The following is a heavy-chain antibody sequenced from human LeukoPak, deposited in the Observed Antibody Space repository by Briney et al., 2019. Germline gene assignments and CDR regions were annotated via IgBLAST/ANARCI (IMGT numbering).Heavy chain of an antibody. D-gene: IGHD6-13*01. J-gene: IGHJ3*02. CDR2: ISYDGTDQ. Sequence: GGSLRLSCAASGFTFSTYGMHWVRQAPGKGLEWVAVISYDGTDQYYADSVKGRFTISRDNSKNTLSLQMNSLTTEDTVVYYCAKDLSPAGTGGNAFDIWGQGTMVTVSS. V-gene: IGHV3-30*18. CDR1: GFTFSTYG. CDR3: AKDLSPAGTGGNAFDI.